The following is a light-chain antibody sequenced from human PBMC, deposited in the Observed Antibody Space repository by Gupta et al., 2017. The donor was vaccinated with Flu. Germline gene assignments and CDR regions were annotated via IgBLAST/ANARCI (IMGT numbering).Light chain of an antibody. CDR1: QRLLHANGRNY. V-gene: IGKV2-28*01. Sequence: IVLTQSPLSLPVTPGEPASISCRSSQRLLHANGRNYLNWFLQKPGQAPQLLIYLGSERASGVSARFSGTGSGTDFTLKITKMESEDVGVYYCKQALQLPLTFGEGTELQIK. CDR3: KQALQLPLT. J-gene: IGKJ4*01. CDR2: LGS.